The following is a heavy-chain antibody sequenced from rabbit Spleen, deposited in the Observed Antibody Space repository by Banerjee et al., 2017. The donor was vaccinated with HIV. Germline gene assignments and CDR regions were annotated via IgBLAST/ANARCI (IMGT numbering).Heavy chain of an antibody. CDR1: GFDFSNYYM. CDR2: IDPVFGST. Sequence: QEQLVESGGGLVQPGGSLKLSCKASGFDFSNYYMSWVRQAPGKGLEWIGYIDPVFGSTYYASWAKGRFTISKTSSTTVTLQMTSLTAADTATYFCARDAGSYAYIDGYFNLWGPGTLVTVS. V-gene: IGHV1S45*01. CDR3: ARDAGSYAYIDGYFNL. D-gene: IGHD6-1*01. J-gene: IGHJ4*01.